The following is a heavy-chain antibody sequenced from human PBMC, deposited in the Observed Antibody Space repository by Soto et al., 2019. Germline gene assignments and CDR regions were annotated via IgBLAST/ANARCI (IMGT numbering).Heavy chain of an antibody. CDR3: AKLVGYCSSTSCARTWFDP. V-gene: IGHV3-23*01. J-gene: IGHJ5*02. CDR1: GFTFSSYA. D-gene: IGHD2-2*01. CDR2: ISGSGGST. Sequence: EVQLLESGGGLVQPGGSLRLSCAASGFTFSSYAMSWVRQAPGKGLEWVSAISGSGGSTYYADSVKGRFTISRDNSKNTLYLQMNSLRADDTAVYYCAKLVGYCSSTSCARTWFDPWGQGTLVTVSS.